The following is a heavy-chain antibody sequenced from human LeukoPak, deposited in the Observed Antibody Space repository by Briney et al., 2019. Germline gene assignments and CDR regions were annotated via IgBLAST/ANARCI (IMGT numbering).Heavy chain of an antibody. CDR3: ARDGRIAARPGGMDV. J-gene: IGHJ6*02. CDR2: INPNSGGT. Sequence: ASVKVPCKASGYTFTGYYMHWVRQAPGQGLEWMGWINPNSGGTNYAQKFQGRVTMTRDTSISTAYMELSRLRSDDTAVYYCARDGRIAARPGGMDVWGQGTTVTVSS. V-gene: IGHV1-2*02. CDR1: GYTFTGYY. D-gene: IGHD6-6*01.